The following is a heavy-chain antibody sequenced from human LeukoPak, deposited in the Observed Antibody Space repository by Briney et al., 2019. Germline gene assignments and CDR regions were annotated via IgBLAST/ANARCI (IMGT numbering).Heavy chain of an antibody. CDR3: ARDSTVTYALDY. Sequence: GGSLRLSCAASGFTFSSYAMHWVRQAPGKGLEWVAVISYDGSNKYYADSVKGRFTISRDNSKNTLYLQMNSLRAEGTAVYYCARDSTVTYALDYWGQGTLVTVSS. CDR1: GFTFSSYA. CDR2: ISYDGSNK. J-gene: IGHJ4*02. D-gene: IGHD4-17*01. V-gene: IGHV3-30-3*01.